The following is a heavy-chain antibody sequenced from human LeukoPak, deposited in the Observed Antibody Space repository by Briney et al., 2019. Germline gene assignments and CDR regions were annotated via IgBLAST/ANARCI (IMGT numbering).Heavy chain of an antibody. CDR2: IMQGGNEK. CDR3: AIMHPYYDGSGYWVQ. J-gene: IGHJ4*02. D-gene: IGHD3-22*01. Sequence: QPGGSLRLSCAASGFPFSNYWMSWVRQAPGKGLEWVASIMQGGNEKYYVDSVEGRFTISRDNAKNSLYLQMNSLRAEDTALYYCAIMHPYYDGSGYWVQWGQGTLVTVSS. CDR1: GFPFSNYW. V-gene: IGHV3-7*03.